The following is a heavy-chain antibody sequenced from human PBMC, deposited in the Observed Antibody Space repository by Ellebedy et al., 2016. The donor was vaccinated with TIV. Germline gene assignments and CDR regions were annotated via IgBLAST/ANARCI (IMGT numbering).Heavy chain of an antibody. CDR2: ISHDGSSE. Sequence: GESLKISCAASGFSFSDFAIHWVRQTPGKGLEWLSVISHDGSSEFYADSVKGRFTVSRDNAKSTVCLQMSILKPEDTAVYYCAKDRKAASWSGYLDLWGLGTLVRVSS. CDR1: GFSFSDFA. V-gene: IGHV3-30-3*01. J-gene: IGHJ5*02. D-gene: IGHD5-12*01. CDR3: AKDRKAASWSGYLDL.